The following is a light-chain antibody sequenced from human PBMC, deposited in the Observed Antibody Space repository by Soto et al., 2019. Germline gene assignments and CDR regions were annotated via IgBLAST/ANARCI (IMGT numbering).Light chain of an antibody. CDR1: SGDVGGYNF. V-gene: IGLV2-8*01. J-gene: IGLJ3*02. Sequence: QSVLTQPPSASGSPGQSVTISCTGTSGDVGGYNFVSWYQQHPGKAPKFMIYEVSKRPSGVPDRFSGSKSSNTASLTVSGLQAEDEADYYCSSYAGGIKWVFGGGTKLTVL. CDR3: SSYAGGIKWV. CDR2: EVS.